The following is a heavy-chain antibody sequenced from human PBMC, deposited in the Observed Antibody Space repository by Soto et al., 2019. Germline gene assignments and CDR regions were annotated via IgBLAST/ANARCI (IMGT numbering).Heavy chain of an antibody. V-gene: IGHV4-59*01. Sequence: SETLSLTCTVSGGSISSYYWSWIRQPPGKGLEWIGYIYYSGNTNYNPSLKSRVTISVDTSKNQFSLKLSSVTAADTAVYYCARVYSSSWYPYNWFDPWGQGTLVTVSS. CDR3: ARVYSSSWYPYNWFDP. J-gene: IGHJ5*02. D-gene: IGHD6-13*01. CDR2: IYYSGNT. CDR1: GGSISSYY.